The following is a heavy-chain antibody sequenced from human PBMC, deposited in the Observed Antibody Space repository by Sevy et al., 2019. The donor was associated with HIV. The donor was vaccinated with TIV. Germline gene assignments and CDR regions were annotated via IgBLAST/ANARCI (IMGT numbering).Heavy chain of an antibody. CDR2: IKSKTDGGTT. V-gene: IGHV3-15*01. J-gene: IGHJ3*02. Sequence: GGSLRLSCAASGFTFSNAWMSWVRQAPGKGLEWVGRIKSKTDGGTTDYATPVTSRFTITTDDSKNTLYLQMNGLKTADTDVYYCTTVAQFTAFDIWGQGTMVTVSS. CDR1: GFTFSNAW. CDR3: TTVAQFTAFDI.